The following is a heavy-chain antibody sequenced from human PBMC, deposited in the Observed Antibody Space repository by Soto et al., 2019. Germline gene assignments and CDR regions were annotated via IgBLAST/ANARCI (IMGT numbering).Heavy chain of an antibody. CDR3: ARAVGLDTAMVRYYYYYGMDV. Sequence: QVQLVQSGAEVKKPGSSVKVSCKASGGTFSSYAISWVRQAPGQGLEWMGGIIPILGTANYAQKFQGRVTITADESTSPAYMELSSLRSEDTAVYYCARAVGLDTAMVRYYYYYGMDVWGQGTTVTVSS. V-gene: IGHV1-69*01. J-gene: IGHJ6*02. D-gene: IGHD5-18*01. CDR2: IIPILGTA. CDR1: GGTFSSYA.